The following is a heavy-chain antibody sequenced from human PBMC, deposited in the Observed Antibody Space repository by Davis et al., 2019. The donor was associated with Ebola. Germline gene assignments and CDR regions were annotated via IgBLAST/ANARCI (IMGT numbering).Heavy chain of an antibody. CDR1: GFTFSSYA. V-gene: IGHV3-30-3*01. J-gene: IGHJ6*02. Sequence: GGSLRLSCAASGFTFSSYAMHWVRQAPGKGLEWVAVISYDGSNKYYADSVKGRFTISRDNSKNTLYLQMNSLRAEDTAVYYCARDLLGEQWLVLYYGMDVWGQGTTVTVSS. CDR3: ARDLLGEQWLVLYYGMDV. CDR2: ISYDGSNK. D-gene: IGHD6-19*01.